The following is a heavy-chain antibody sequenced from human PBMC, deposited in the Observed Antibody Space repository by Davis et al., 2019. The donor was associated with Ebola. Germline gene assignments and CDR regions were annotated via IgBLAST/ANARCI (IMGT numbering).Heavy chain of an antibody. CDR3: TADVVPAATRGVYYYYYYMDV. D-gene: IGHD2-2*01. V-gene: IGHV3-15*01. Sequence: GGSLRLSCAASGFTFTNAWMSWVRQAPGKGLEWVGRIKSKTDGGTTDYAAPVKGRFTISRDDSKNTLYLQMNSLETEDSAVYYCTADVVPAATRGVYYYYYYMDVWGKGTTVTVSS. J-gene: IGHJ6*03. CDR2: IKSKTDGGTT. CDR1: GFTFTNAW.